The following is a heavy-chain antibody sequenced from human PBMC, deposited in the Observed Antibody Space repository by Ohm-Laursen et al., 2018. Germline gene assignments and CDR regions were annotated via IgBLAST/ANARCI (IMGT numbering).Heavy chain of an antibody. CDR3: AKSPYIPDY. CDR2: IGTSDGGST. Sequence: SLRLSCSASGLTFSNYVMSWVRQAPGKGLEWVSGIGTSDGGSTYYADSGKGRFTFSRDNSKNSLYLQMNSLRAEVTAVYYCAKSPYIPDYWGQGTLVTVSS. D-gene: IGHD1-14*01. V-gene: IGHV3-23*01. CDR1: GLTFSNYV. J-gene: IGHJ4*02.